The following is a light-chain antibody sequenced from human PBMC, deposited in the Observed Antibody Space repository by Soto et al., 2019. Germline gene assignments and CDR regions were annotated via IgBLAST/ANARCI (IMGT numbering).Light chain of an antibody. CDR3: QNLDSAAFT. J-gene: IGKJ3*01. CDR1: QDISNY. CDR2: AAS. Sequence: DIQMTQSPSSLSASVGDRVTITCRASQDISNYLAWYQQRPGKVPKLLIYAASTLQSGVPSRFSGRGSGTDFTLTISSLLPEDVATYYCQNLDSAAFTFGPGTKVDI. V-gene: IGKV1-27*01.